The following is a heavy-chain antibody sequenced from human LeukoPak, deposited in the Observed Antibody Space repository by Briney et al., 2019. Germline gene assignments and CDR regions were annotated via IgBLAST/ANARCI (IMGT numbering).Heavy chain of an antibody. CDR2: ISYDRSNK. Sequence: GGSLRLSCVASGFTFSGYDIHWVRQAPGKGLEWVTLISYDRSNKYYADSVKGRFTISRDNPKNTLYLQMNSLRGEDTAVYYCAKGGPGDGNWFDLWGQGTLVTVSS. V-gene: IGHV3-30*18. CDR1: GFTFSGYD. CDR3: AKGGPGDGNWFDL. D-gene: IGHD2-21*02. J-gene: IGHJ5*02.